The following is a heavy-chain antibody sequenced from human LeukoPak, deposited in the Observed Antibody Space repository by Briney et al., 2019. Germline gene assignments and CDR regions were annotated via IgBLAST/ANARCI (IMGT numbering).Heavy chain of an antibody. J-gene: IGHJ6*02. CDR3: ARDRHYDFWSGPTSYGMDV. CDR2: IYHSGST. Sequence: SETLSLTCAVSGGSISSSNWWSWVRQPPGKGLEGIGEIYHSGSTNYNPSLKSRVTISVDKSKNPFSLKLSSVTAADTDVYCCARDRHYDFWSGPTSYGMDVWGQGTTVTVYS. V-gene: IGHV4-4*01. D-gene: IGHD3-3*01. CDR1: GGSISSSNW.